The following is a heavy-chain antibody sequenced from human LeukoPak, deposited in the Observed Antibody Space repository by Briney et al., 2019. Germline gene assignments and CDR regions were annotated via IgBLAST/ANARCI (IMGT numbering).Heavy chain of an antibody. Sequence: SETLSLTCTVPGGSISSSSYYWGWIRQPPGKGLEWIGSIYYSGSTYYNPSLKSRVTISVDTSKNQFSLKLSSVTAADTAVYYCARDVGPAAGRVLDYWGQGTLVTVSS. CDR1: GGSISSSSYY. V-gene: IGHV4-39*07. CDR3: ARDVGPAAGRVLDY. CDR2: IYYSGST. J-gene: IGHJ4*02. D-gene: IGHD6-13*01.